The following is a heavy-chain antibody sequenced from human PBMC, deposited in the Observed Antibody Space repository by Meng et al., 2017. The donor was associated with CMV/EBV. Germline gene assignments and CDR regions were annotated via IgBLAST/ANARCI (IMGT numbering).Heavy chain of an antibody. V-gene: IGHV3-30*02. D-gene: IGHD6-13*01. J-gene: IGHJ4*02. CDR1: GFTFSNAW. CDR2: IRYDGSNK. CDR3: AKLGGAAAEY. Sequence: GGSLRLSCAASGFTFSNAWMSWVRQAPGKGLEWVAFIRYDGSNKYYADSVKGRFTISRDNSKNTLYLQMNSLRAEDTAVYYCAKLGGAAAEYWGQGTLVTVSS.